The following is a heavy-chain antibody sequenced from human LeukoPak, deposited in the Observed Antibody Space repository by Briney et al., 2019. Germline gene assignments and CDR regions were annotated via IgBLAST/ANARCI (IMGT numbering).Heavy chain of an antibody. CDR2: IRYDGSNK. CDR3: SKDSSSGSSGSFRDY. J-gene: IGHJ4*02. V-gene: IGHV3-30*02. D-gene: IGHD3-22*01. Sequence: GGSLRLSCAASGFTFSSYGMHWVRQAPGKGLEWVAFIRYDGSNKYYADSVKGRFTISRDNSKNTLYLQMNSLRAEDTAVYYCSKDSSSGSSGSFRDYWGQGTILTVSS. CDR1: GFTFSSYG.